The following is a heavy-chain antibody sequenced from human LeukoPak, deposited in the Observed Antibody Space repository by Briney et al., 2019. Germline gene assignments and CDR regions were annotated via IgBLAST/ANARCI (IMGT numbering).Heavy chain of an antibody. CDR1: GYTFTDYY. CDR2: IHPNTGDT. J-gene: IGHJ4*02. Sequence: ASVKVSCKASGYTFTDYYLHWVRQAPGQGLEWMGWIHPNTGDTSYAQKFQGRVSMTRDTSISTAYMELSRLRSDDTAVFYCARDHCSGGSCYGNFDYWGQGTLVTVYS. V-gene: IGHV1-2*02. D-gene: IGHD2-15*01. CDR3: ARDHCSGGSCYGNFDY.